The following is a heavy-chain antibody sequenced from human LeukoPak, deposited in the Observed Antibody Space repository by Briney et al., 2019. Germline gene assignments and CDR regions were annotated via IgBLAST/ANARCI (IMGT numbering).Heavy chain of an antibody. J-gene: IGHJ4*02. Sequence: GGSLRLSCAASGFTFSSYEMNWVRQAPGKGLEWVSYISSSGSTIYYADSVKGRFTISRDNAKNSLYLQMNSLRAEDTAVYYCARDGRAGSSNYFDYCGQGTLVTVSS. CDR1: GFTFSSYE. CDR3: ARDGRAGSSNYFDY. D-gene: IGHD6-6*01. CDR2: ISSSGSTI. V-gene: IGHV3-48*03.